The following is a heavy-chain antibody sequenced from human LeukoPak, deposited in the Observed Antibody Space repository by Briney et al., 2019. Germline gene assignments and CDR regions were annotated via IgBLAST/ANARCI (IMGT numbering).Heavy chain of an antibody. V-gene: IGHV3-7*01. J-gene: IGHJ4*02. CDR1: GFTFSSYP. CDR3: ATDRGWRTSGYYLYYFEY. Sequence: GGSLRLSCAASGFTFSSYPMHWVRQAPGKGLEWVASIKHDGSEKYYVDSVRGRFTISRDNTMNSLYLQMSSLRAEDTAVYYCATDRGWRTSGYYLYYFEYWGQGTLVTYSS. D-gene: IGHD3-3*01. CDR2: IKHDGSEK.